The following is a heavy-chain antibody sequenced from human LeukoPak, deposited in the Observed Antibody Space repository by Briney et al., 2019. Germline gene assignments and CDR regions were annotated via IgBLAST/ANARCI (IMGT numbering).Heavy chain of an antibody. V-gene: IGHV3-7*03. J-gene: IGHJ4*02. CDR1: GFTFRSPW. D-gene: IGHD6-19*01. CDR3: ARDGGWHRFDY. Sequence: GGSLRLSCVESGFTFRSPWMAWLRQAPEKGLEWVANINEDGSQKYYLGSVTGRFTISRDKAKNSLYLQMNSLSAEDTAMYYCARDGGWHRFDYWGQGTLDIVSS. CDR2: INEDGSQK.